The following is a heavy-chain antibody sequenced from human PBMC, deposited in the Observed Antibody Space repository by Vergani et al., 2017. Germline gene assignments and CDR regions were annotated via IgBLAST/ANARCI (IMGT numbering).Heavy chain of an antibody. V-gene: IGHV4-61*02. CDR2: IYTSGRT. CDR3: ARRVVAVDTAMAHLGYYYYYMDV. D-gene: IGHD5-18*01. Sequence: QVQLQESGPGLVKPSQTLSLTCTVSGGSISSGSYYWSWIRQPAGKGLEWIGRIYTSGRTNYNPSLKSRVTISVDTSKNQFSLKLSSVTAADTAVYYCARRVVAVDTAMAHLGYYYYYMDVWGKGTTVTVSS. CDR1: GGSISSGSYY. J-gene: IGHJ6*03.